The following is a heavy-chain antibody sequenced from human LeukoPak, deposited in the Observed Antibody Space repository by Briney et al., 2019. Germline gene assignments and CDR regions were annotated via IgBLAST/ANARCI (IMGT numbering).Heavy chain of an antibody. V-gene: IGHV3-15*01. CDR2: IQSIVNGGTT. D-gene: IGHD5-18*01. Sequence: PGGSLRLSCAASGITFSDTWMSWVRRAPGKGLEWVARIQSIVNGGTTDYAAPVKGRFTVSRDDSKDMVFLQMNSLKTEDTAVYYCVWVRGYNYALEPWSQGTLVTVSS. CDR3: VWVRGYNYALEP. CDR1: GITFSDTW. J-gene: IGHJ5*02.